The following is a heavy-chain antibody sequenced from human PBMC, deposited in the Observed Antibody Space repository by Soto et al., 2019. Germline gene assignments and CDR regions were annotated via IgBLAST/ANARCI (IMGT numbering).Heavy chain of an antibody. Sequence: EVQLVESGGGLVQPGGSLRLYWSASGFTVSNKYMSWVRQAPGKGLEWVSVIYSGGSTYYADSVKGRFTISRDNSKNTLYLQMNSLRAEDTAVYYCARRSNGWYYFDYWGQGTLVTVSS. CDR3: ARRSNGWYYFDY. D-gene: IGHD6-19*01. V-gene: IGHV3-66*01. CDR2: IYSGGST. CDR1: GFTVSNKY. J-gene: IGHJ4*02.